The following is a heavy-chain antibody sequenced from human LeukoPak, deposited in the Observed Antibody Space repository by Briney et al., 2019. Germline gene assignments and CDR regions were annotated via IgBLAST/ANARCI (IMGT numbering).Heavy chain of an antibody. Sequence: KPSETLSLTCTVSGGSINSYYWSWIRQPPGKGLECIGYIYHSWITNYNPSLKSRVTISVDTSKNQFSLKLSSVTAADTAVYYCARDHYNRLDYWGQGTLVTVSS. J-gene: IGHJ4*02. CDR3: ARDHYNRLDY. V-gene: IGHV4-59*01. CDR2: IYHSWIT. CDR1: GGSINSYY. D-gene: IGHD5-24*01.